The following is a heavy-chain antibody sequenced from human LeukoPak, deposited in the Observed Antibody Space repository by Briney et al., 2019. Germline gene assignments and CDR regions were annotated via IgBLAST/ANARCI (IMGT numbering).Heavy chain of an antibody. CDR1: GFTFSTYA. CDR3: ARGGSPLY. Sequence: GGSLRLSCAASGFTFSTYAMNWVRQTPGKGLDWVSGILGNAGRTYYADSVKGRFTISRDNSKNTLYLQMNSLRAEDTAVYYCARGGSPLYWGQGTLVTVSS. V-gene: IGHV3-23*01. CDR2: ILGNAGRT. J-gene: IGHJ4*02. D-gene: IGHD3-16*01.